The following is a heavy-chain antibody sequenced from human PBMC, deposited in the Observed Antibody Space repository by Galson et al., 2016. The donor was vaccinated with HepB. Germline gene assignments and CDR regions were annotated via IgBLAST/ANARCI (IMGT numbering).Heavy chain of an antibody. V-gene: IGHV3-15*07. CDR2: IKNGGTT. J-gene: IGHJ6*02. CDR1: GLTFSHAW. CDR3: IWDDHVYYGMAV. D-gene: IGHD3-16*01. Sequence: SLRLSCAVSGLTFSHAWMNWCRQAPGKGLEWVGRIKNGGTTDYAAPVKGRFTISRDDSKNTVYLQMNSLKTEDTAVYYCIWDDHVYYGMAVWGQGTTVTVSS.